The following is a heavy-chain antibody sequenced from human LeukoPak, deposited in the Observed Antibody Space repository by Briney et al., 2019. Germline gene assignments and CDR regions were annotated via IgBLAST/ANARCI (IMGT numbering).Heavy chain of an antibody. CDR2: IYYSGST. Sequence: SETLSLTCTVSGGSISSYYWSWIRQPPGKGLEWIGYIYYSGSTNYNPSLKSRVTMSVDTTRKRFSLRLTSESAADTGVYYCARGGGGAKAFYFDYWGQGSLVTVSS. CDR3: ARGGGGAKAFYFDY. CDR1: GGSISSYY. V-gene: IGHV4-59*04. D-gene: IGHD1-26*01. J-gene: IGHJ4*02.